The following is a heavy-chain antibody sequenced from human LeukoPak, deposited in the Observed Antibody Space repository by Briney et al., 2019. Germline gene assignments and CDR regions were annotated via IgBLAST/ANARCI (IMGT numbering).Heavy chain of an antibody. CDR1: GFSLSTSAVG. D-gene: IGHD3-9*01. CDR3: AHTTLRCFDWLLPPPSEFDY. Sequence: SGPTLVNPTQTLTLTCTFSGFSLSTSAVGVGWIRQPPGKALEWLALIYWDDDKRYSPSLKSRLTITKDTSKNQVVLTMTNMDPVDTATYYCAHTTLRCFDWLLPPPSEFDYWGQGTLVTVSS. CDR2: IYWDDDK. V-gene: IGHV2-5*02. J-gene: IGHJ4*02.